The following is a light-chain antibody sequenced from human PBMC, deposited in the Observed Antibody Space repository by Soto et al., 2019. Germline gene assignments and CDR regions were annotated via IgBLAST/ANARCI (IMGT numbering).Light chain of an antibody. Sequence: DTVMTQSPATLSVSPGETATLTCRASESVGSNLAWYQQKPGQAPRLLIYGASTRATGIPARLSGSGSGTEFTLTISSLQSEASAVYYCQQYDNWPPWTFGQGTKVEI. CDR3: QQYDNWPPWT. CDR2: GAS. J-gene: IGKJ1*01. V-gene: IGKV3-15*01. CDR1: ESVGSN.